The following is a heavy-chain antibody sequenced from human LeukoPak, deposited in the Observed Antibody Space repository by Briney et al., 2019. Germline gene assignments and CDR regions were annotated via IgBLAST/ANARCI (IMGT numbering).Heavy chain of an antibody. CDR3: ASPNPFYCSGGSCYLPLDY. J-gene: IGHJ4*02. V-gene: IGHV3-30*02. Sequence: GGSLRLSCAASGFTFSSYGMHWVRQAPGKGLEWVAFIRYDGSNKYYADSVKGRFTISRDNSKNTPYLQMNSLRAEDTAVYYCASPNPFYCSGGSCYLPLDYWGQGTLVTVSS. CDR1: GFTFSSYG. CDR2: IRYDGSNK. D-gene: IGHD2-15*01.